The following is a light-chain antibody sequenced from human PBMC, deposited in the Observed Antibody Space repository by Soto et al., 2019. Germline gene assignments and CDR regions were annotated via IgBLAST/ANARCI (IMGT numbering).Light chain of an antibody. Sequence: QSALTQPASVSGSPGQSITISCTGTSSDVGGYNYVSWYQQHPGKAPKLMIYDVINRPSGVSNRFSGSKSGNTASLLISGLQADDEADYYCSSSTSSSTPYVFGTGTKLTVL. V-gene: IGLV2-14*01. CDR1: SSDVGGYNY. CDR3: SSSTSSSTPYV. J-gene: IGLJ1*01. CDR2: DVI.